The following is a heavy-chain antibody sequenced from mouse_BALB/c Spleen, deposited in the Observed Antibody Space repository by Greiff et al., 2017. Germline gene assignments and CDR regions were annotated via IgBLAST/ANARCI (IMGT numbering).Heavy chain of an antibody. J-gene: IGHJ3*01. CDR3: ASLLRRGTWFAY. V-gene: IGHV3-2*02. CDR2: ISYSGST. Sequence: DVQLQQSGPGLVKPSQSLSLTCTVTGYSITSDYAWNWIRQFPGNKLEWMGYISYSGSTSYNPSLKSRISITRDTSKNQFFLQLNSVTTEDTATYYCASLLRRGTWFAYWGQGTLVTVSA. D-gene: IGHD2-4*01. CDR1: GYSITSDYA.